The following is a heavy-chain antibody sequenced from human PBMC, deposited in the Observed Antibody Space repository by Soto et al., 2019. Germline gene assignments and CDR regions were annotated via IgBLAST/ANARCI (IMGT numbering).Heavy chain of an antibody. Sequence: QVQLVESGGGVVQPGRSLRLSCAASGFTFRSYAMHWVRQAPGKGLEWVAVISYDGSNKYYADSVKGRFTISRDNSKNTLYLQMNSLRAEDTAVYFCARRYESSGYYVDYWGQGTLVTVSS. CDR1: GFTFRSYA. CDR2: ISYDGSNK. D-gene: IGHD3-22*01. V-gene: IGHV3-30-3*01. CDR3: ARRYESSGYYVDY. J-gene: IGHJ4*02.